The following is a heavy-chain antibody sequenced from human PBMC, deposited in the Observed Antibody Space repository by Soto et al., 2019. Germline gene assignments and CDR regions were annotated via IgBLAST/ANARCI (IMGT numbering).Heavy chain of an antibody. D-gene: IGHD6-19*01. CDR3: ARVVSSGRPNWFDP. CDR1: GGSFSVYY. CDR2: INQSGST. V-gene: IGHV4-34*01. J-gene: IGHJ5*02. Sequence: PSETLSLTCAVYGGSFSVYYCTWIRQPPGKGLEWIGEINQSGSTNYNPSLKSRVTISVDMSKNQFSLKMSSVTAADTAVYYCARVVSSGRPNWFDPWGQGTLVTVSS.